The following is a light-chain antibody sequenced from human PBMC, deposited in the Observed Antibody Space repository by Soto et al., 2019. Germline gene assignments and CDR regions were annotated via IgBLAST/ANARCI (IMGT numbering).Light chain of an antibody. CDR3: SSYAGSNTCV. CDR2: EVI. V-gene: IGLV2-8*01. Sequence: QSALTQPPSASGSPGQSVTITCTGTSSDVGGYNFVSWYQQHPGKAPKLIISEVIKRPSGVPDRFSGSKSGNTASLTVSGLQAEDDADYYCSSYAGSNTCVFGGGTKVTVL. CDR1: SSDVGGYNF. J-gene: IGLJ3*02.